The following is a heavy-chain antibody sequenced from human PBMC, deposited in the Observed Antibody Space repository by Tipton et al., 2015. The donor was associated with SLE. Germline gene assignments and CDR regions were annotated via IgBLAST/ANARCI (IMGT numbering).Heavy chain of an antibody. CDR3: ATEYCYRLQT. J-gene: IGHJ5*02. Sequence: TLSLTCTVSGDSISSSSNYWGWIRQPPGKGLVGIGSIYYSGSTYYNPSLKSRVTISVDTSKNQFSLKVSSVTAADTAVYYCATEYCYRLQTWGQGTLVTVSS. CDR2: IYYSGST. D-gene: IGHD2-21*02. V-gene: IGHV4-39*02. CDR1: GDSISSSSNY.